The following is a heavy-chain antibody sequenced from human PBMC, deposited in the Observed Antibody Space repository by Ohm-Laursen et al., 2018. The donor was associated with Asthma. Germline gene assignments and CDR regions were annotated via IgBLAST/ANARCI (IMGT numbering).Heavy chain of an antibody. CDR2: IIPIFGTA. V-gene: IGHV1-69*13. D-gene: IGHD6-13*01. Sequence: SVKVSCKASGGTFSSYAISWVRQAPGQGLEWMGGIIPIFGTANYAQKFQGRVTITADESTSTAYMELSSLRSGDTAVYYCARKGIAVDAFDIWGQGTMVTVSS. CDR3: ARKGIAVDAFDI. J-gene: IGHJ3*02. CDR1: GGTFSSYA.